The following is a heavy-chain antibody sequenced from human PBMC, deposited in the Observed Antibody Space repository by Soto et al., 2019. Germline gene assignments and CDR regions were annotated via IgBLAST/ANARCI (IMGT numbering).Heavy chain of an antibody. D-gene: IGHD6-13*01. CDR1: GFIFPNFG. J-gene: IGHJ4*02. CDR3: AKSWNLDFSATWYAPDY. V-gene: IGHV3-30*18. Sequence: GGSLRLSCEASGFIFPNFGLHWVRQAPGKGLQWLGVVSSDGSRKYYADSVRGRLNISRDNPKNTLYLQLNRLSADDTAVYYCAKSWNLDFSATWYAPDYWGQGTLVTVSS. CDR2: VSSDGSRK.